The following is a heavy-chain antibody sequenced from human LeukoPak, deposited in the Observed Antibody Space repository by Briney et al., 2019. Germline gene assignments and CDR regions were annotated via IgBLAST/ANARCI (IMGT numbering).Heavy chain of an antibody. CDR2: IYTSGST. CDR1: GDSIRNYF. Sequence: SETLSLTCTVSGDSIRNYFWSWIRQPAGKGLEWIGRIYTSGSTAYNPSLKSRVTMSVDTSKNQFSLKVWSVTAADTAVYYCAREYCSGGSCSWFDPWGQGTLVTVSS. D-gene: IGHD2-15*01. V-gene: IGHV4-4*07. CDR3: AREYCSGGSCSWFDP. J-gene: IGHJ5*02.